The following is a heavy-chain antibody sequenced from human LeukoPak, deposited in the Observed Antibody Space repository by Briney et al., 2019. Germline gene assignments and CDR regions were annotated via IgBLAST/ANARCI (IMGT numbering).Heavy chain of an antibody. J-gene: IGHJ4*02. Sequence: PGGSLRLSCAASGFTFSNACMSWVRQAPGKELEWVGHVKTKTDGGTTDYAATVKGRFTISRDDSKNTLYLQMNSLKTEDTAVYYCTTGTWIQLWLADYWGQGTLVTVSS. V-gene: IGHV3-15*01. CDR1: GFTFSNAC. CDR2: VKTKTDGGTT. D-gene: IGHD5-18*01. CDR3: TTGTWIQLWLADY.